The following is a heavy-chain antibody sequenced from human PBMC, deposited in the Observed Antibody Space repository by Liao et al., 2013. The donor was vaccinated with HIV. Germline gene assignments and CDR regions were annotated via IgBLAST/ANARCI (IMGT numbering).Heavy chain of an antibody. D-gene: IGHD3-3*01. Sequence: QVQLQESGPGLVKPSETLSLTCTVSGGSISSSNYYWGWIRQPPGKGLEWIGRIYSSGSANYNPSLKSRVTMSVDTSKNQFSLKLSSVTAADTAVYYCARTDQYYDFWNGYENWFDPGAREPWSPSPQ. CDR3: ARTDQYYDFWNGYENWFDP. CDR1: GGSISSSNYY. V-gene: IGHV4-39*07. J-gene: IGHJ5*02. CDR2: IYSSGSA.